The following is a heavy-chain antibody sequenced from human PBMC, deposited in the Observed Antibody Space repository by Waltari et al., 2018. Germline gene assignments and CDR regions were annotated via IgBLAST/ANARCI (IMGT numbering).Heavy chain of an antibody. CDR2: ISNNGDTT. CDR3: VKLSSDI. J-gene: IGHJ4*02. V-gene: IGHV3-64D*08. D-gene: IGHD3-16*02. Sequence: EVQLVESGGGFVQSGGSLRLSCSASGFIFSHYAMNCVRQAPGKGLEYVSAISNNGDTTYYIDSVKGRFSISRDNSKNTLYLQVNSLTTEDSAVYYCVKLSSDIWGQGTRVTVSS. CDR1: GFIFSHYA.